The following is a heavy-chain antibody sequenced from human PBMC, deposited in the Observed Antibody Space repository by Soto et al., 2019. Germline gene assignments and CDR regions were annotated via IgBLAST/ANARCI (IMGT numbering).Heavy chain of an antibody. J-gene: IGHJ5*02. V-gene: IGHV4-59*02. CDR3: ARSYYDATGFAVDP. CDR1: GASVSDGY. D-gene: IGHD1-26*01. Sequence: QMQLQVSGPGLVKPSETLSLTCTVSGASVSDGYWSWIRQPPGKELEWIGFMYFGGSINYNPSLTGRVTISVETSKNQFSMTMTSVTAAVTAVYYCARSYYDATGFAVDPWGQGTLVTVSS. CDR2: MYFGGSI.